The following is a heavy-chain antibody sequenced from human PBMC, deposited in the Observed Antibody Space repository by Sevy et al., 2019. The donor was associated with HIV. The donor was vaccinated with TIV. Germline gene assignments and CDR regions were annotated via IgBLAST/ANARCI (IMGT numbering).Heavy chain of an antibody. V-gene: IGHV4-38-2*01. Sequence: SETLSLTCAVSGYSISSGYYWGWIRQPPGKGLEWIGSIHHSGSTYYNPSLKSRVTISVDTSKNQFSLNLSSVTAADTAVYHCAGVDTIFGATGFDYWGQGTLVTVSS. J-gene: IGHJ4*02. CDR3: AGVDTIFGATGFDY. CDR1: GYSISSGYY. CDR2: IHHSGST. D-gene: IGHD3-3*01.